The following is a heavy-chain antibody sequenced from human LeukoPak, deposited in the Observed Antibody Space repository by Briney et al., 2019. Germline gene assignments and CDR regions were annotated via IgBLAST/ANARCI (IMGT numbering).Heavy chain of an antibody. Sequence: GGSLRLSCAASGFTFSIYAMSWVRQGTGKGLEWVASTSSGGELTFYADSVKGRFTISRDNSKNTLYLQMNSLRAEDTAVYYCAKDRPNYYHDNGHYYRRGGDCWGQGTLVTVSS. V-gene: IGHV3-23*01. D-gene: IGHD3-22*01. CDR2: TSSGGELT. J-gene: IGHJ4*02. CDR1: GFTFSIYA. CDR3: AKDRPNYYHDNGHYYRRGGDC.